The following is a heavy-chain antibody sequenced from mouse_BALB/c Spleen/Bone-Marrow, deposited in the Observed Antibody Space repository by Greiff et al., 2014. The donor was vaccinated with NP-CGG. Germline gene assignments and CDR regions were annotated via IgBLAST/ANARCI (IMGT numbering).Heavy chain of an antibody. Sequence: VKLMESGPGLVQPSQSLSITCTVSGFSLTSYGVHWVRQSPGKGLEWLGVIWSGGSTGYNAAFISRLSISKDNSKSQVFFKMNSLQANDTAIYYCARGLYYDYEFAYWGQGTLVTVSA. D-gene: IGHD2-4*01. CDR2: IWSGGST. CDR3: ARGLYYDYEFAY. V-gene: IGHV2-2*02. J-gene: IGHJ3*01. CDR1: GFSLTSYG.